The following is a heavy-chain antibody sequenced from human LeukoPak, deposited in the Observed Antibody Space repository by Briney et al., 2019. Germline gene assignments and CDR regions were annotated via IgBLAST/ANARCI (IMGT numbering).Heavy chain of an antibody. CDR3: ARVGFGYGSGSYVDY. V-gene: IGHV4-31*03. Sequence: SQTLSLTCTVSGGSISSGGYYWSWIRQHPGKGLEWIGYIYYSGSTYYNPSLKSRVTISVDTSKNQFSLKLSSVTAADTAVYYCARVGFGYGSGSYVDYWGQGTLVTVSS. D-gene: IGHD3-10*01. J-gene: IGHJ4*02. CDR1: GGSISSGGYY. CDR2: IYYSGST.